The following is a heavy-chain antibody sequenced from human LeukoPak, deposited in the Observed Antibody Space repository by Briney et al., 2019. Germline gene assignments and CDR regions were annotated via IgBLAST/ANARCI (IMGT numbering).Heavy chain of an antibody. CDR3: AREWGIVVVAATFDY. CDR2: IYNSGIT. V-gene: IGHV4-4*07. J-gene: IGHJ4*02. CDR1: GGSISSYY. D-gene: IGHD2-15*01. Sequence: SETLSLTCTVSGGSISSYYWSWIRQPAGKGLEWIGRIYNSGITNYNPSLKSRVTISVDTSKNQFSLKLSSVTAADTAVYYCAREWGIVVVAATFDYWGQGTLVTVSS.